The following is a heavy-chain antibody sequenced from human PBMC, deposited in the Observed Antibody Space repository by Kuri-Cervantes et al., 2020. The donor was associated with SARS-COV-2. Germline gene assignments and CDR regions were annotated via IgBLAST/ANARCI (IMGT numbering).Heavy chain of an antibody. Sequence: SVKVSCKASGGTFSSYAISWVRQAPGQGLEWMGRIIPIFGIANYAQKFQGRVTITADKSTSTAYMELSSLRSEDTAVYYCARVPAAKYVDWRGQDAFDIWGQGTMVTVSS. CDR3: ARVPAAKYVDWRGQDAFDI. V-gene: IGHV1-69*04. CDR1: GGTFSSYA. CDR2: IIPIFGIA. J-gene: IGHJ3*02. D-gene: IGHD3-3*01.